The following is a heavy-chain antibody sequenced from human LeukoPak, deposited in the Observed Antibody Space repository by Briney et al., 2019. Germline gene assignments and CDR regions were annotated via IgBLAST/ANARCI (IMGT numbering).Heavy chain of an antibody. J-gene: IGHJ4*02. V-gene: IGHV3-21*01. CDR2: ISSSSYI. D-gene: IGHD3-10*01. CDR1: GFTFSSYS. Sequence: GGSLRLSCAASGFTFSSYSMNWVRQAPGKGLEWVSSISSSSYIYYADSVKGRFTISRDNAKNSLYLQMNSLRAEDTAVYYCARGTYGPGSYSDYWGQGTLVTVSS. CDR3: ARGTYGPGSYSDY.